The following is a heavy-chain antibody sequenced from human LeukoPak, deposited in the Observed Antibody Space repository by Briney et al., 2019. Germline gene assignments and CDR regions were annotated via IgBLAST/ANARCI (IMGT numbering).Heavy chain of an antibody. D-gene: IGHD3-9*01. CDR2: IYYSGST. V-gene: IGHV4-39*07. CDR3: ARDQEGTLTGYSGY. Sequence: SETLSLTCTVSGGSISSSSYYWGWIRQPPGKGLEWIGSIYYSGSTYYNPSLKSRVTISVDTSKNQFSLKLSSVTAADTAVYYCARDQEGTLTGYSGYWGQGTLVTVSS. J-gene: IGHJ4*02. CDR1: GGSISSSSYY.